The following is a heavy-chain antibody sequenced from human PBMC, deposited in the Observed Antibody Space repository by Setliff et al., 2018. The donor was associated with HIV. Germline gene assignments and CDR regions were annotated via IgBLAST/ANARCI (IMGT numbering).Heavy chain of an antibody. CDR3: ARDLDPYFAMAV. V-gene: IGHV3-23*01. Sequence: GGSLRLSCAASGFTFSTYSLNWVRQAPGKGLEWVSSISGSGGSTYYADSVKGRFTISRDNSKNTLYLQMNSLRADDTAVYYCARDLDPYFAMAVWGQGTTVTVS. CDR2: ISGSGGST. CDR1: GFTFSTYS. J-gene: IGHJ6*02.